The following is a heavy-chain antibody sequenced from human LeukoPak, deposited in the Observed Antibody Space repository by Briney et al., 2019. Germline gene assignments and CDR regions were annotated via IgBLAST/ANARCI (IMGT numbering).Heavy chain of an antibody. CDR2: IKLDGSEK. CDR3: AKEILDCSGGSCYSNFDY. CDR1: GFTFSRYW. D-gene: IGHD2-15*01. Sequence: GGSLRLSCAASGFTFSRYWMSWVRQAPGKGLEWVANIKLDGSEKYYVDSVKGRFTISRDNSKNTLYLQMNSLRAEDTAVYYCAKEILDCSGGSCYSNFDYWGQGTLVTVSS. V-gene: IGHV3-7*01. J-gene: IGHJ4*02.